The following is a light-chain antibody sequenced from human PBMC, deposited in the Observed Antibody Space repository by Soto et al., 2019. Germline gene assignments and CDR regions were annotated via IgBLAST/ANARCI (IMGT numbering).Light chain of an antibody. Sequence: QSALTQPASVSGSPVQSITISCTGTSSDVGGYNLVSWYQQHPGKAPKLMIYEGSKRPSGVSNRFSGSKSGNTASLTISGLQAADEADYYCCSYAGSSTLVFGGGTKLTVL. V-gene: IGLV2-23*01. CDR1: SSDVGGYNL. J-gene: IGLJ2*01. CDR3: CSYAGSSTLV. CDR2: EGS.